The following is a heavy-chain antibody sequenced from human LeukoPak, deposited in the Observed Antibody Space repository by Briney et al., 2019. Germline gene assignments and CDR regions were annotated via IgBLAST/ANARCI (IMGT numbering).Heavy chain of an antibody. D-gene: IGHD3-22*01. CDR3: ARENHYYDQTNWFDP. J-gene: IGHJ5*02. CDR2: IIPIFGRA. V-gene: IGHV1-69*05. CDR1: GGTFSSYA. Sequence: SVKVSCKASGGTFSSYAISWVRQRPGQGLEWMGGIIPIFGRANYEQKFQGRVTNTTDESTSTAYMELSSLRSEDTAVYYCARENHYYDQTNWFDPWGQGALVTVSS.